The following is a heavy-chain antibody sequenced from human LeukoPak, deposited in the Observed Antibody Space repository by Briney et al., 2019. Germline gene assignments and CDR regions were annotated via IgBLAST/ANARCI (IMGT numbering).Heavy chain of an antibody. CDR2: ISGSGDNT. J-gene: IGHJ4*02. CDR3: ARVTYGSGTYGAFDY. CDR1: GFTFSSHG. V-gene: IGHV3-23*01. D-gene: IGHD3-10*01. Sequence: GGSLRLSCAASGFTFSSHGMSWVRQAPGKGLEWVSTISGSGDNTYYADSVKGRFTISRDNSKNTLYLQMNSLRAEDTAIYYCARVTYGSGTYGAFDYWGQGTLVTVSS.